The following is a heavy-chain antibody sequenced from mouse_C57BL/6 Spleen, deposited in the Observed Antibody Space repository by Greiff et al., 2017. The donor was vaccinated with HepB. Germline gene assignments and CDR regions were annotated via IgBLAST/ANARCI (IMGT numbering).Heavy chain of an antibody. J-gene: IGHJ2*01. CDR2: ISSGGDYI. V-gene: IGHV5-9-1*02. D-gene: IGHD1-1*01. CDR1: GFTFSSYA. CDR3: TRGGSSLYYFDY. Sequence: EVKLMESGEGLVKPGGSLKLSCAASGFTFSSYAMSWVRQTPEKRLEWVAYISSGGDYIYYADTVKGRFTISRDNARNTLYMQMSSLKSDDTAMYYCTRGGSSLYYFDYWGQGTTLTVSS.